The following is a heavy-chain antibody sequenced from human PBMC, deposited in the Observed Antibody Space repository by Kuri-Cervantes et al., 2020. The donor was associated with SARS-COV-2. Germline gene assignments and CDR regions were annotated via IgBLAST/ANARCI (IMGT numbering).Heavy chain of an antibody. D-gene: IGHD6-13*01. CDR1: GFTSSSYW. J-gene: IGHJ3*02. CDR2: IRYDGSNK. CDR3: AKKGDSSSWYPGAFDI. V-gene: IGHV3-30*02. Sequence: GGSLGLSCAASGFTSSSYWMSWVRQAPGKGLEWVAFIRYDGSNKYYADSVKGRFTISRDNSKNTLYPQMNSLRAEDTAVYYCAKKGDSSSWYPGAFDIWGQGTMVTVSS.